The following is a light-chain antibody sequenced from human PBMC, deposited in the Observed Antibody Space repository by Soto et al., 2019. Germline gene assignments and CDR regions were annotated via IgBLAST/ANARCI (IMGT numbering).Light chain of an antibody. CDR2: QVS. Sequence: QSVLTQPASVSGSPGQSITISCTGISSDIGGFYYVSWYQHHPGKDPKLMIYQVSNRPSGVSNRFSGSKSGNTASLTISGLQAEDEADYFCSSYSSSSTFYVFGAGTKVTVL. CDR3: SSYSSSSTFYV. V-gene: IGLV2-14*01. J-gene: IGLJ1*01. CDR1: SSDIGGFYY.